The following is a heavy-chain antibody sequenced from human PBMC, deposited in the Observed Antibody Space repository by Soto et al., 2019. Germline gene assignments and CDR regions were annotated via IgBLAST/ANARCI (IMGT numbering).Heavy chain of an antibody. V-gene: IGHV3-23*01. CDR2: ISGSGFKK. Sequence: GGSLRLSCAASGFIFENFGMSWVRQAPGKGLEWISSISGSGFKKYYADSVKGRLTISRDNSKSTVYLELNNLSAEDTAVYHCAKNQGVELVPLATVDWFDPWGQGSVVTVSS. D-gene: IGHD1-26*01. CDR3: AKNQGVELVPLATVDWFDP. CDR1: GFIFENFG. J-gene: IGHJ5*02.